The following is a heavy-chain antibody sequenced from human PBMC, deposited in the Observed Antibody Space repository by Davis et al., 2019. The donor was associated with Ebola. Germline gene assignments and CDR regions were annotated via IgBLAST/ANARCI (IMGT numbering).Heavy chain of an antibody. V-gene: IGHV3-21*06. Sequence: PGGSLRLSCAVSGFTFRSYTMNWVRQAPGKGLEWVSSISASGTIPDYADSVKGRFTISRDNAKNSVILQMNSLRAEDTALYYCARHRDGHNPFDSWGQGTLVTVSS. CDR2: ISASGTIP. CDR3: ARHRDGHNPFDS. J-gene: IGHJ4*02. D-gene: IGHD5-24*01. CDR1: GFTFRSYT.